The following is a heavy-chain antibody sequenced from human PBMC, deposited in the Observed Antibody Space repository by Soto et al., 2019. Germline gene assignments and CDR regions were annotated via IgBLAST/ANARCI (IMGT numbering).Heavy chain of an antibody. CDR3: AREEGWVPYYCYYGMDV. V-gene: IGHV3-21*01. CDR2: ISAGSSNN. D-gene: IGHD1-26*01. Sequence: GGSLRLSCAASGFTFRTYYMIWVRQAPGKGLEWVSSISAGSSNNYYAPSVKGRFTISRDNAKNSLYLLMNRLRAEDTAVYYWAREEGWVPYYCYYGMDVWGQGTTVTVSS. J-gene: IGHJ6*02. CDR1: GFTFRTYY.